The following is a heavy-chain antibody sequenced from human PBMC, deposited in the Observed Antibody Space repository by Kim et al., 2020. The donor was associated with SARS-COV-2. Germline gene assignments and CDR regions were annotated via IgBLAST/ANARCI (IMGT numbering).Heavy chain of an antibody. J-gene: IGHJ4*02. CDR3: AGDYFQRAYFDY. CDR2: INTDGSST. D-gene: IGHD4-17*01. CDR1: GFAFSNSW. Sequence: GGSLRLSCVVSGFAFSNSWMHWVRQAPGKGLVWLSRINTDGSSTTYADSVKGRFTISRDNAKNTLYLQMNDVRPEDTAVYYCAGDYFQRAYFDYWGQGT. V-gene: IGHV3-74*01.